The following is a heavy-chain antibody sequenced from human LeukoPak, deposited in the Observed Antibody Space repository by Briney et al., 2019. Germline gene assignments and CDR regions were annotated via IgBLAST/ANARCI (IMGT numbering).Heavy chain of an antibody. CDR2: INPNNVGT. V-gene: IGHV1-2*02. CDR1: GYTFTSYG. Sequence: GASVKVSCKASGYTFTSYGISWVRQAPGQGLEWMGWINPNNVGTNYAQKFQGRVTMTRDTSISTAYMELTSLRSDDAAVYYCARDYVGSGSDFNYWGQGTLVTVSS. CDR3: ARDYVGSGSDFNY. J-gene: IGHJ4*02. D-gene: IGHD3-10*01.